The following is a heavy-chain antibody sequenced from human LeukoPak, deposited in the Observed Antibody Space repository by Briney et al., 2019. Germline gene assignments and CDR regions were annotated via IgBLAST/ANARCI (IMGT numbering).Heavy chain of an antibody. Sequence: GGSLRLSCGASGFIFNTSAMHWVRQAPGKGLEWVAVISYHGKNKYYAESVRGRFTISRDNSKNTLYLQMNSLNTGDTAVYYCARDFDYWGQGTLVTVSS. J-gene: IGHJ4*02. CDR2: ISYHGKNK. CDR1: GFIFNTSA. CDR3: ARDFDY. V-gene: IGHV3-30*04.